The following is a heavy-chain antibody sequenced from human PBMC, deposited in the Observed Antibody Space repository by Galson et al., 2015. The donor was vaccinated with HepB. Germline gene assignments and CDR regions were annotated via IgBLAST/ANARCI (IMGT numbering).Heavy chain of an antibody. CDR1: GFTFGDYA. CDR3: TRDSWWSGSYYARRYFDY. CDR2: IRSKAYGGTT. J-gene: IGHJ4*02. Sequence: SLRLSCAASGFTFGDYAMSWVRQAPGKGLEWVGFIRSKAYGGTTEYAASVKGRFTISRDDSKSIAYLQMNSLKTEDTAVYYCTRDSWWSGSYYARRYFDYWGQGTLVTVSS. D-gene: IGHD1-26*01. V-gene: IGHV3-49*04.